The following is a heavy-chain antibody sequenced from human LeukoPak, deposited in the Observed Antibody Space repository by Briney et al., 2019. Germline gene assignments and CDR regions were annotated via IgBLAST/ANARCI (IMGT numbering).Heavy chain of an antibody. CDR1: GGTFSSYA. CDR2: IIPIFGTA. Sequence: SVKVSCKASGGTFSSYAISWVRQAPGQGLEWMGGIIPIFGTANYAQKFQGRVTITADESTSTAYMELSSLRSEDTAVYYCARRILWFGEFDPWGQGTLVTVSS. J-gene: IGHJ5*02. V-gene: IGHV1-69*13. CDR3: ARRILWFGEFDP. D-gene: IGHD3-10*01.